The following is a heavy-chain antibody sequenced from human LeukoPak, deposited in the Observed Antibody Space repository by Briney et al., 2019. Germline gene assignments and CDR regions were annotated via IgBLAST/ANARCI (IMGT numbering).Heavy chain of an antibody. J-gene: IGHJ2*01. CDR2: TKEDGSEK. Sequence: GGSLRLSCAASRFTFSDYYMTWARQAPGRGLEWVANTKEDGSEKNYVDSVKGRFTISRDNAKNSVYLLLNSLTPEDTAVYYCARDLRAGGTWSYGVYFDLWGRGTLVTVSS. CDR3: ARDLRAGGTWSYGVYFDL. V-gene: IGHV3-7*01. D-gene: IGHD4-17*01. CDR1: RFTFSDYY.